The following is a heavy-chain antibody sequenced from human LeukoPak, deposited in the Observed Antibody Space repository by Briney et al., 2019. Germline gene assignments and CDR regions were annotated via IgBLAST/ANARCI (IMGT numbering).Heavy chain of an antibody. CDR2: ISYDGSNK. CDR1: GFTFSSYA. Sequence: GGSLRLSCAASGFTFSSYAMHWVRQAPGKGLEWVAVISYDGSNKCYADSVKGRFTISRDNSKNTLYLQMNSLRAEDTAVYYCARELYGDYAGDYWGQGTLVTVSS. CDR3: ARELYGDYAGDY. J-gene: IGHJ4*02. V-gene: IGHV3-30*04. D-gene: IGHD4-17*01.